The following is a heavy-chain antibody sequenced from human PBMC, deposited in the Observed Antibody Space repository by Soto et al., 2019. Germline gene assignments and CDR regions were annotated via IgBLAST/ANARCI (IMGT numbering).Heavy chain of an antibody. CDR2: IYTSASI. Sequence: PSETLSLTCSFSVADINTYSWTWIQQPAGKGLEWIGRIYTSASINYNPSLKGRVTLSVDTSTNQVSLRLASVTAADTAIYYCARDREAGYNFYYGMDVWGQGTTVTVSS. D-gene: IGHD6-19*01. V-gene: IGHV4-4*07. CDR1: VADINTYS. CDR3: ARDREAGYNFYYGMDV. J-gene: IGHJ6*02.